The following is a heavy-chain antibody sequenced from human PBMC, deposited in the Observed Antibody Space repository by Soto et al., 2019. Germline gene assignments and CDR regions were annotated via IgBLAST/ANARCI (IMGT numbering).Heavy chain of an antibody. CDR3: AREGSGYNRIDC. CDR1: SGSISSGGYY. CDR2: LYYSGST. Sequence: QVQLQESGPGLVQPSQTLSLTCTVSSGSISSGGYYWSWIRQLPGKGLEWIGYLYYSGSTYYNPSLKSRVTISVDTSKNQFSLMLTSVTAADTAVYYCAREGSGYNRIDCWGQGTLVTVSS. J-gene: IGHJ4*02. D-gene: IGHD3-22*01. V-gene: IGHV4-31*03.